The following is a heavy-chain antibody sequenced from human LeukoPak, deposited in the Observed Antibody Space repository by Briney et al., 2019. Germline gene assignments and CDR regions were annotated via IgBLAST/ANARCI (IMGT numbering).Heavy chain of an antibody. CDR3: ARAITMIAVELNWFDP. CDR1: GYTFTSYG. D-gene: IGHD3-22*01. J-gene: IGHJ5*02. V-gene: IGHV1-18*01. CDR2: ISAYNGNT. Sequence: ASVKVSCKASGYTFTSYGISWVRQAPGQGLEWMGWISAYNGNTNYAQKLQGRVTMTTDTSTSTAYMELRSLRSDDTAVYYCARAITMIAVELNWFDPWGQGTLVTVSS.